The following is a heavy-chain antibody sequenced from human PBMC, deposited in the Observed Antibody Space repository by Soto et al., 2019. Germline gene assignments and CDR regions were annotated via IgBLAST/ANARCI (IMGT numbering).Heavy chain of an antibody. V-gene: IGHV3-30-3*01. CDR2: ISYDGSNK. Sequence: QVQLVESGGGVVQPGRSLRLSCAASGFTFSSYAMHWVRQAPGKGLEWVAVISYDGSNKYYADSVKGRFTISRDNSKNTLYLQMNSLRAEDTAVYYCARDGGWGSYRYYCDYWGQGTLVTVSS. CDR3: ARDGGWGSYRYYCDY. CDR1: GFTFSSYA. J-gene: IGHJ4*02. D-gene: IGHD3-16*02.